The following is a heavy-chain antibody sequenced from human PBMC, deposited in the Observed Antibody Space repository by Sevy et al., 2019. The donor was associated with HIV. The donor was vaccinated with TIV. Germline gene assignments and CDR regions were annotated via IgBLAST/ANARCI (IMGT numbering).Heavy chain of an antibody. J-gene: IGHJ6*03. Sequence: GPVKVSCKASGYTFTSYGISWVRQAPGQGLEWMGWISAYNGNTNYAQKLQGRVTMTTDTSTSTAYMELGSLRSDDTAVYYCARSGNIVVVPAAPLDYYYYMDVWGKRTTVTVSS. CDR3: ARSGNIVVVPAAPLDYYYYMDV. D-gene: IGHD2-2*01. CDR1: GYTFTSYG. V-gene: IGHV1-18*04. CDR2: ISAYNGNT.